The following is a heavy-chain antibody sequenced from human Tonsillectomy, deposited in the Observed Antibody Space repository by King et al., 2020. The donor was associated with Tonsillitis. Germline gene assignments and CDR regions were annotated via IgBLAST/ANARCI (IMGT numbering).Heavy chain of an antibody. Sequence: QLVQSGAEVKKPGSSVKVSCKASGDTFSSYLISWVRQAPRQGLEWMGRIIPILGVPNYAQKFQGRVTITADRSTSTVYMELSSLTSDDTAVYFCARDLQPASLDYWGQGTLVTVSS. CDR3: ARDLQPASLDY. J-gene: IGHJ4*02. V-gene: IGHV1-69*09. CDR1: GDTFSSYL. CDR2: IIPILGVP.